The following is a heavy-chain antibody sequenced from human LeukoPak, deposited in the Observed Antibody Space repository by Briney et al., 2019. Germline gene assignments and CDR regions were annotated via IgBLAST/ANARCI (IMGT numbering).Heavy chain of an antibody. V-gene: IGHV4-39*01. CDR2: IYYSGST. D-gene: IGHD5-18*01. Sequence: SETLSLTCTVSGGSISSSSYYWGWIRQPPGKGLEWIGSIYYSGSTYYNPSLKSRVTISVDTSKNQFSLKLSSVTAADTAVYYCARSERGYSYGYGSQFGILYYFDYWGQGTLVTVSS. CDR3: ARSERGYSYGYGSQFGILYYFDY. J-gene: IGHJ4*02. CDR1: GGSISSSSYY.